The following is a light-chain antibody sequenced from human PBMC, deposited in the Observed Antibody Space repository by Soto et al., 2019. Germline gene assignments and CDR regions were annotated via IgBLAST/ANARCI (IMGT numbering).Light chain of an antibody. CDR2: GNN. V-gene: IGLV1-44*01. CDR3: SSYAGGNRV. CDR1: SSNIGRNS. J-gene: IGLJ1*01. Sequence: SVLTQAPSVSGTPGQRVTITCSGSSSNIGRNSANWYQHLPGTAPKLLTHGNNHRPSGVPDRFSGSKSGTSASLAISGLQPEDEADYYCSSYAGGNRVFGTGTKVTVL.